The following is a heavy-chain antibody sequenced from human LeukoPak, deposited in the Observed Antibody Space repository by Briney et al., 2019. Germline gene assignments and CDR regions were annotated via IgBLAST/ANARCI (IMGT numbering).Heavy chain of an antibody. Sequence: GGSLRLSCAASGFTFSNYAMSWVRQAPGKGLEWVSAVSDSGASTNNADSVKGRFTISRDNSKNTLYLQMNSLRAEDTAVYYCAKDSPMYYYDSSGYWSRGVLNWYFDLWGRGTLVTVSS. CDR1: GFTFSNYA. D-gene: IGHD3-22*01. V-gene: IGHV3-23*01. CDR3: AKDSPMYYYDSSGYWSRGVLNWYFDL. CDR2: VSDSGAST. J-gene: IGHJ2*01.